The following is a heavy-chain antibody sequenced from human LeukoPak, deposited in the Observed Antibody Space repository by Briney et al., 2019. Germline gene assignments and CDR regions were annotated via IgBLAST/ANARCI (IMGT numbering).Heavy chain of an antibody. D-gene: IGHD2-15*01. V-gene: IGHV1-2*06. Sequence: ASVKVSCKASGYSFTDYSMHWVRQAPGQGLEWMGRINPNSGGTSYAQNFQGRVTMTRDTSTSTVYMELSSLRSEDTAVYYCARVRGSGGSCYSYWGQGTLVTVSS. CDR2: INPNSGGT. J-gene: IGHJ4*02. CDR3: ARVRGSGGSCYSY. CDR1: GYSFTDYS.